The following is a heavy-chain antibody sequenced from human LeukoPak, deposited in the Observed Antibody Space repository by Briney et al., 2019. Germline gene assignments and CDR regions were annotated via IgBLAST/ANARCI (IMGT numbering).Heavy chain of an antibody. CDR2: IHPRSGDT. CDR1: GYSFTAFY. CDR3: ARDGDYGTGSYYRGCIDS. Sequence: EASVKVSCKASGYSFTAFYLHWVRQAPGQGLEWMGWIHPRSGDTTYAQKFQGRVTLTRDTSISTAYMDLSSLRSDDTAVYYCARDGDYGTGSYYRGCIDSWGQGTPVTVSS. D-gene: IGHD3-10*01. V-gene: IGHV1-2*02. J-gene: IGHJ4*02.